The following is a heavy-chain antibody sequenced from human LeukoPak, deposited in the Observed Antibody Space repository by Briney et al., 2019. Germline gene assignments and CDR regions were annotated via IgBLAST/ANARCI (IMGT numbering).Heavy chain of an antibody. CDR3: ATLAGITIFGVAGDY. CDR2: FDPEDGET. CDR1: GGTFSSYA. D-gene: IGHD3-3*01. Sequence: ASVKVSCKASGGTFSSYAISWVRQAPGKGLEWMGGFDPEDGETIYAQKFQGRVTMTEDTSTDTAYMELSSLRSEDTAVYYCATLAGITIFGVAGDYWGQGTLVTVSS. J-gene: IGHJ4*02. V-gene: IGHV1-24*01.